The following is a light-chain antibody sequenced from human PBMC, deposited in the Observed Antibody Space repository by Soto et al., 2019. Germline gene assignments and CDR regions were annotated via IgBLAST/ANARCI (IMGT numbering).Light chain of an antibody. V-gene: IGKV1-9*01. CDR3: QQLKSYPLT. CDR1: QDINSD. J-gene: IGKJ4*01. CDR2: AAF. Sequence: DIQLTQAPSFLSASVGDRVTITCRASQDINSDLAWYQQKPGKVPKLLIFAAFTLQNGVPSRFSGSRSGADFTLTISSLQPEDFATYYCQQLKSYPLTFGGGTKVEI.